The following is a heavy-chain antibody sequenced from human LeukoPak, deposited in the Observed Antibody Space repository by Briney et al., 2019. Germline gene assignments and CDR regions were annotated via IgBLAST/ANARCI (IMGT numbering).Heavy chain of an antibody. D-gene: IGHD3-10*01. CDR2: ISSSSSYI. CDR1: GFTFSSYS. Sequence: GGSLRLSCAASGFTFSSYSMNWVRQGPGKGLEWVSSISSSSSYIYYADSVKGRFTISRDNAKNSLYLQMNSLRAEDTAVYYCARGLAMVRGVTDYWGQGTLVTVSS. CDR3: ARGLAMVRGVTDY. J-gene: IGHJ4*02. V-gene: IGHV3-21*01.